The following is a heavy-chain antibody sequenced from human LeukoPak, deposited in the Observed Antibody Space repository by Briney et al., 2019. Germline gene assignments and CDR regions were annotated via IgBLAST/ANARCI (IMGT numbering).Heavy chain of an antibody. CDR3: ARHAAGVRAERWFDP. Sequence: PSETLSLTCTVSGGSISTYYWGWIRQPPGKGVEWIGSGYYSGTTYYNPSLKSRVTISVDTSKNQFSLKLTSVTAADTAVYYCARHAAGVRAERWFDPWGQGTLVTVSS. CDR2: GYYSGTT. J-gene: IGHJ5*02. V-gene: IGHV4-39*01. D-gene: IGHD2-8*01. CDR1: GGSISTYY.